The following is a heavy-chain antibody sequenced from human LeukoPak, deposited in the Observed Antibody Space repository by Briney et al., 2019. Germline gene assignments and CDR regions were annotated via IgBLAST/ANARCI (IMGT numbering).Heavy chain of an antibody. CDR1: AFTFSTYG. J-gene: IGHJ6*02. V-gene: IGHV3-21*01. Sequence: GGSLRLSCAASAFTFSTYGMNWVRQAPGKGLEWVSSISSSSSYIYYADSVKGRFTISRDNSKNTLYLQMNSLRPEDMAVYYCARGSGTHYYHYSMDVWGQGTTVIVSS. CDR2: ISSSSSYI. CDR3: ARGSGTHYYHYSMDV. D-gene: IGHD3-10*01.